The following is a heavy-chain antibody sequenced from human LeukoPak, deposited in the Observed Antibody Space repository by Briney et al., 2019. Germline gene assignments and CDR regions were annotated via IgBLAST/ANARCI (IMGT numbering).Heavy chain of an antibody. V-gene: IGHV1-69*02. CDR2: IITILGIA. CDR1: GGTFSSYT. J-gene: IGHJ4*02. Sequence: GSSVKVSCKASGGTFSSYTISWVRQAPGQGLEWMGRIITILGIANYAQKFQGRVTITANKSTSTAYMELSSLRSEDTAVYYCVFWSGIDYWGQGTLVTVFS. D-gene: IGHD3-3*01. CDR3: VFWSGIDY.